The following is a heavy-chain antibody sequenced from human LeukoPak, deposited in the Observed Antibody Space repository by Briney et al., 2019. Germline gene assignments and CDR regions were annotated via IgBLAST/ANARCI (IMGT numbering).Heavy chain of an antibody. V-gene: IGHV4-59*08. Sequence: SETLSLTCSVSGDSFSSYYWIWIRQPPGKGLEWIGYVYYSGSTNYNPSLKTRLHLSVDTSKNRFSLKLSSVTAADTAVYYCASSPRLTTSWFLFDSWGHGTLVTVSS. J-gene: IGHJ5*01. D-gene: IGHD2-2*01. CDR2: VYYSGST. CDR3: ASSPRLTTSWFLFDS. CDR1: GDSFSSYY.